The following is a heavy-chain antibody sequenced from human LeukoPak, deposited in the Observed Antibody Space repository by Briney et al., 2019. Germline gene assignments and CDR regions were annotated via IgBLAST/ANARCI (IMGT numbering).Heavy chain of an antibody. J-gene: IGHJ5*02. CDR1: GFTFSSYW. CDR3: ARGGSWFAP. CDR2: IKPDGSEK. D-gene: IGHD3-10*01. V-gene: IGHV3-7*01. Sequence: GGSLRLSCAASGFTFSSYWMSWVRQAPGKGPEWVANIKPDGSEKSYVDSVKGRFTISRDNAKNSLYLQMNSLRAEDTALYYCARGGSWFAPWGQGTLVTVSS.